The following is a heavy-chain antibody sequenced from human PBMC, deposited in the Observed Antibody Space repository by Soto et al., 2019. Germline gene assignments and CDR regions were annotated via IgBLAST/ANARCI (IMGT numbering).Heavy chain of an antibody. V-gene: IGHV3-74*01. J-gene: IGHJ6*03. CDR3: ARGAQAGYYVDV. CDR1: GFTFSSYW. Sequence: EVQLVGSGGGLVQSGESLRLSCAASGFTFSSYWIHWVRQAPGKGLVWVSRIKGDGGSTNYADSVKGRFTISRDNAKNTVYLQMNSLRAEDTAVYYCARGAQAGYYVDVWGKGTTVTVSS. D-gene: IGHD6-13*01. CDR2: IKGDGGST.